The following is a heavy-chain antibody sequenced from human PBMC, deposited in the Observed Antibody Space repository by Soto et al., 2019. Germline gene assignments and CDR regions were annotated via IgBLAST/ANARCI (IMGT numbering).Heavy chain of an antibody. CDR2: TKTDGTT. D-gene: IGHD3-10*01. J-gene: IGHJ3*02. V-gene: IGHV3-74*01. CDR3: VRDMRAVPWYGGISSAFER. Sequence: GGSLRLSCAASGFTFSRHWIHWVRQAPGQGLVWVSRTKTDGTTSYADSVRGRFTLSRDTAEHTLYLQMNSLRVEDTAVYYCVRDMRAVPWYGGISSAFERWSQGTMVTVS. CDR1: GFTFSRHW.